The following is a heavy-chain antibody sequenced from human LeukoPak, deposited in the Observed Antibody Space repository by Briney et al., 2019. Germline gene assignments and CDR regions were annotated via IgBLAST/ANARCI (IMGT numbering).Heavy chain of an antibody. J-gene: IGHJ6*03. D-gene: IGHD6-19*01. Sequence: SETLSLTCTVSGGSISSYYWSWIRQPPGKGLEWIGYIHYSGSTNYNPSLKSRVTISVDTSKNQFSLKLSSVTAADTAVYYCARIQEAGYSSGWYDSYYYYYMDVWGKGTTVTISS. V-gene: IGHV4-59*01. CDR3: ARIQEAGYSSGWYDSYYYYYMDV. CDR1: GGSISSYY. CDR2: IHYSGST.